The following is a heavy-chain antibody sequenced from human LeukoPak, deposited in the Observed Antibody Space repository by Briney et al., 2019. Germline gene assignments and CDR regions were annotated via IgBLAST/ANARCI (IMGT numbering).Heavy chain of an antibody. V-gene: IGHV3-23*01. CDR2: ISGSGGST. D-gene: IGHD6-13*01. CDR1: GFTFSSYA. Sequence: PGGSLRLSCAASGFTFSSYAMSWVRQAPGKGLEGVSAISGSGGSTYYADSVKGRFTISRDNSKNTLYLQMNSLRAEDTAVYYCAKSSSSWYYYFDYWGQGTLVTVSS. J-gene: IGHJ4*02. CDR3: AKSSSSWYYYFDY.